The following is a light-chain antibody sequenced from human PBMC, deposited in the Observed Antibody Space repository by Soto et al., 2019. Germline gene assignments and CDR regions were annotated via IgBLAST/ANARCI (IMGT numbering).Light chain of an antibody. V-gene: IGLV2-23*01. CDR1: NSDVGSHNF. Sequence: QSVLTQPASVSGSPGQSITISCTGTNSDVGSHNFVSWYQQYPGKAPKLLIYEASKRPSGLSNRFSGSKSGNTASLTISGLQAEDEADYYSCSLTNGATWVFGGGTKLTVL. J-gene: IGLJ3*02. CDR3: CSLTNGATWV. CDR2: EAS.